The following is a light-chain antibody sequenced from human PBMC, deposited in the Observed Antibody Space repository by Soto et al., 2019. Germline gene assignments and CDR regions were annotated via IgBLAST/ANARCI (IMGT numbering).Light chain of an antibody. CDR2: AVS. Sequence: DIQMTQSPSSLSASVGDRVTITCRASQSISRYFSWYQQKPGKAPKLLIYAVSNLQSGVPSRFSGSGSGADFTLTISSLQPEDFATYYCQQGFSVPVTFGQGTRLEIK. CDR3: QQGFSVPVT. J-gene: IGKJ2*01. V-gene: IGKV1-39*01. CDR1: QSISRY.